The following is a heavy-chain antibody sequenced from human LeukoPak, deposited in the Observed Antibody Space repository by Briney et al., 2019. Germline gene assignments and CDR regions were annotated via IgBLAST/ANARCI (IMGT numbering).Heavy chain of an antibody. Sequence: PGGSLRLSCAASGFTFSSYAMSWVRQAPGKGLEWVSAISGSGGSTYYADSVKGRFTISRDNSKNTLYLQMNSLRGEDTAVYYCARDERLNDFWSGYYLKYNWFDPWGQGTLVTVSS. J-gene: IGHJ5*02. V-gene: IGHV3-23*01. D-gene: IGHD3-3*01. CDR2: ISGSGGST. CDR1: GFTFSSYA. CDR3: ARDERLNDFWSGYYLKYNWFDP.